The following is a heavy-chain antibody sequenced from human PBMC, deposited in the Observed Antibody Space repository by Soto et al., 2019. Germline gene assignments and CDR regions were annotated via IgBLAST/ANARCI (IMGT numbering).Heavy chain of an antibody. V-gene: IGHV3-21*01. Sequence: GGSLRLSCAASGFTFSSYSMNWVRQAPGKGLEWVSSISSSSSYIYYADSVKGRFTISRDNAKNSLYLQMNSLRAEDTAVYYCARSSGYCSGGSCYSRYYGMDVWGQGTTVTVSS. CDR1: GFTFSSYS. CDR3: ARSSGYCSGGSCYSRYYGMDV. D-gene: IGHD2-15*01. J-gene: IGHJ6*02. CDR2: ISSSSSYI.